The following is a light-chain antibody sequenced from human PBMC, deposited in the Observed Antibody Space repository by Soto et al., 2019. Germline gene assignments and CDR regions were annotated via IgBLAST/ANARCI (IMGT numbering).Light chain of an antibody. CDR2: GAS. V-gene: IGKV3-15*01. CDR1: QSVSSN. Sequence: EIVMTQSPATLSVSPWERATLSCRASQSVSSNLAWYQQKPGQAPRLLIHGASTRAPGFPARFSGSGSGTDFTLTISSLRSEDFAVYYCQQYNNWPWTFGQGTKVDIK. CDR3: QQYNNWPWT. J-gene: IGKJ1*01.